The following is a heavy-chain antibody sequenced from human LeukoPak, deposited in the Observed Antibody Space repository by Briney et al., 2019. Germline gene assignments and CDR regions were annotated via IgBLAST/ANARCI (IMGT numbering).Heavy chain of an antibody. CDR2: VAPKGGAT. CDR1: GCTFTGYY. CDR3: ARDGSVESGHYYFDY. V-gene: IGHV1-2*02. D-gene: IGHD3-10*01. Sequence: ASVKVSCKASGCTFTGYYMHWVRQAPGQGLEWMGWVAPKGGATTYAPKLQGRLTLTRDRSSTTAYMDLSGLRSDDTATYYCARDGSVESGHYYFDYWGQGTLLTVSS. J-gene: IGHJ4*02.